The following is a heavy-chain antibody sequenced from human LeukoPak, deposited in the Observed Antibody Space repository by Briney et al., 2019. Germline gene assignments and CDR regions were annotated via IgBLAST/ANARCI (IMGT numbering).Heavy chain of an antibody. V-gene: IGHV4-34*01. CDR2: INHSGST. J-gene: IGHJ6*02. Sequence: SETLSPTCAVYGGSFSGYYWSWIRQPPGKGLEWIGEINHSGSTNYNPSLKSRVTISVDTSKNQFSLKLSSATAADTAVYYCARHGTAAGNYYYYYYSMDVWGQGTTVTVSS. CDR3: ARHGTAAGNYYYYYYSMDV. CDR1: GGSFSGYY. D-gene: IGHD6-13*01.